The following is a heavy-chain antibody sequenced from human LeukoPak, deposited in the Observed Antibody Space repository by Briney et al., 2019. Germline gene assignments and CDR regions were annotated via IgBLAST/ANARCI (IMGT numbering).Heavy chain of an antibody. CDR2: IKQDGSEK. CDR1: GFTFSSYW. CDR3: ARDIPSGYFDL. V-gene: IGHV3-7*03. J-gene: IGHJ2*01. Sequence: GGSLRLSCAASGFTFSSYWMSWVRQAPGKGLERVANIKQDGSEKYYVDSVKGRFTISRDNAKNSLYLQMNSLRAEDTAVYYYARDIPSGYFDLWGRGTLVTVSS. D-gene: IGHD3-10*01.